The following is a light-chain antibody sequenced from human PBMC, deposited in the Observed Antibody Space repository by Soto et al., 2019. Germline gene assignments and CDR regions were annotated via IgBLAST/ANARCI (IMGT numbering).Light chain of an antibody. Sequence: DVVMTQSPLSLPVTLGQPASISCRSSQSLIHSDGNTYLSWFQQRPGQSPRRVIYEVSDRDSGVPDRITGSGSGTDFTLKISRVEAEDVGVYYCMQGTHWPWTFGQGTEVEIK. CDR2: EVS. J-gene: IGKJ1*01. CDR3: MQGTHWPWT. V-gene: IGKV2-30*02. CDR1: QSLIHSDGNTY.